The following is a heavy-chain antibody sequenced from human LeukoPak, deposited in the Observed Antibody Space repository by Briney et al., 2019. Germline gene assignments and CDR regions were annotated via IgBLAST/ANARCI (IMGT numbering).Heavy chain of an antibody. J-gene: IGHJ4*02. D-gene: IGHD3-3*01. CDR3: ARGLRRGRFLEWLLFY. CDR1: GFTFSSYW. CDR2: IKQDGSEK. Sequence: GGSLRLSCAASGFTFSSYWTSWVRQAPGKGLEWVANIKQDGSEKYYVDSVKGRFTISRDNAKNSLYLQMNSLRAEDTAVYYCARGLRRGRFLEWLLFYWGQGTLVTVSS. V-gene: IGHV3-7*01.